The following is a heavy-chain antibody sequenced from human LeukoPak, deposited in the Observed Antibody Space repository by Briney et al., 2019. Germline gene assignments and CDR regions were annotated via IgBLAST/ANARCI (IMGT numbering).Heavy chain of an antibody. V-gene: IGHV3-7*01. CDR2: IKQDGSEK. J-gene: IGHJ4*02. D-gene: IGHD5-18*01. CDR1: GFTFSSYW. CDR3: ARGGYSYGWVGNFDY. Sequence: PGGSLRPSCAASGFTFSSYWMSWVRQAPGKGLEWVANIKQDGSEKYYVDSVKGRFTISRDNAKNSLYLQMNSLRAEDTAVYYCARGGYSYGWVGNFDYWGQETLVTVSS.